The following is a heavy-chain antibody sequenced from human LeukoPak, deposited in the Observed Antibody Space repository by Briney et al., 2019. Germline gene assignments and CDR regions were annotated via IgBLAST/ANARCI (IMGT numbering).Heavy chain of an antibody. Sequence: SGTLSLTCTVSGGSIRSSYYYWGWIRRPPGKGLEWIGSIYDSGSTYYNPSLKSRVTISVDTSKNQFSPKLNSVTAADTAVYYCARLPGYCSSNSCYKMTIPFDYWGQGTLVTVSS. V-gene: IGHV4-39*01. CDR2: IYDSGST. D-gene: IGHD2-2*02. CDR1: GGSIRSSYYY. CDR3: ARLPGYCSSNSCYKMTIPFDY. J-gene: IGHJ4*02.